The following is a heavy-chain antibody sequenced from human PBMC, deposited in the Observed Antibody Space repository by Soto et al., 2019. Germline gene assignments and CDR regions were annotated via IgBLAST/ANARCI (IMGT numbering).Heavy chain of an antibody. CDR3: ARTSVRNYYSYSGMDV. V-gene: IGHV1-3*01. Sequence: QVQLVQSGAEVKKPGASVKVSCKASGYTFTSYAMHWVRQAPGQRLEWMGWINAGNGNTKYSQKFQGRVTITRDTSASTAYMELSSLRSEDTAVYYCARTSVRNYYSYSGMDVWGQGTTVTVSS. CDR2: INAGNGNT. J-gene: IGHJ6*02. CDR1: GYTFTSYA. D-gene: IGHD6-6*01.